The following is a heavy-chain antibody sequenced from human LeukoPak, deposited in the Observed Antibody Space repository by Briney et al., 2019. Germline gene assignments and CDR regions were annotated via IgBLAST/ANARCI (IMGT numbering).Heavy chain of an antibody. D-gene: IGHD2-21*02. J-gene: IGHJ4*02. CDR1: GYTFTSYY. V-gene: IGHV1-46*01. Sequence: ASVTVSCKASGYTFTSYYMHWVRQAPGQGLEWMGIINPSGGSTSYAQKFQGRVTMTRDMSTSTVYMELSSLRSEDTAVYYCARAKVPHHIVVVTAKTPFDYWGQGTLVTVSS. CDR2: INPSGGST. CDR3: ARAKVPHHIVVVTAKTPFDY.